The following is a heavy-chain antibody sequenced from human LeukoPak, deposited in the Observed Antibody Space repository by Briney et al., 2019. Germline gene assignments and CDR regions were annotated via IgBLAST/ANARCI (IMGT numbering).Heavy chain of an antibody. Sequence: GGSLRLSCAASGFTFSSYAMHWVRQAPGKGLEWVAVISYDGSNKYYADSVKGRFTISRDNSKNTLYLQMNSLRAEDTAVYYCATGGRGYSGYDYGFDYWGQGTLATVSS. CDR2: ISYDGSNK. D-gene: IGHD5-12*01. CDR1: GFTFSSYA. J-gene: IGHJ4*02. V-gene: IGHV3-30*04. CDR3: ATGGRGYSGYDYGFDY.